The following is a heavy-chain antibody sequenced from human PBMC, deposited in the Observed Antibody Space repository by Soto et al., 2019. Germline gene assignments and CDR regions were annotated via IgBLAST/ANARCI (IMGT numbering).Heavy chain of an antibody. Sequence: SETLSLTCTVSGGSISSSSYYWGWIRQPPGKGLEWIGSIYYSGSTYYNPPLKSRVTISVDTSKNQFSLKLSSVTAADTAVYYCARRRAGTFYWGQGTLVTVSS. CDR2: IYYSGST. J-gene: IGHJ4*02. CDR1: GGSISSSSYY. D-gene: IGHD6-13*01. V-gene: IGHV4-39*01. CDR3: ARRRAGTFY.